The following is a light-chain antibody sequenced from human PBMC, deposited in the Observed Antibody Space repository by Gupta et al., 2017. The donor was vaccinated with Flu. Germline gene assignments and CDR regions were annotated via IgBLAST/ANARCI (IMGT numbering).Light chain of an antibody. CDR3: QQYGSSPLA. CDR2: GAS. J-gene: IGKJ3*01. CDR1: QSVSSSY. Sequence: ENVLTQSPGTLSLSPGEGATLSCRASQSVSSSYIAWYQQKAGQAPRVLIYGASSRATGTPDRFSGSGSGTDFTLTISRLEPEDFAVYYCQQYGSSPLAFGPGTKVDIK. V-gene: IGKV3-20*01.